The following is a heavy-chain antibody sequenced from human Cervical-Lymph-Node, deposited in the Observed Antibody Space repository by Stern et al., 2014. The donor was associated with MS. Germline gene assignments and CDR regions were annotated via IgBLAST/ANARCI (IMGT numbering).Heavy chain of an antibody. CDR3: ARESQNYYGMDV. J-gene: IGHJ6*02. CDR1: GFTFNIYA. CDR2: ISASGNVA. Sequence: EVQLLESGGGLALPGGSLRLTCAASGFTFNIYAMRWVRQAPGQGLEWVSRISASGNVANDADSVKGRFTISRDNSKNTVYLQLSSLRVEDTAIYYCARESQNYYGMDVWGQGTTVTVSS. V-gene: IGHV3-23*01. D-gene: IGHD2/OR15-2a*01.